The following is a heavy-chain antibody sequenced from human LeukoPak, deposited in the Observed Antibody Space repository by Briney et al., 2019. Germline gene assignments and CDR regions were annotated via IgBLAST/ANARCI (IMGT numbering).Heavy chain of an antibody. Sequence: IPSETLSLTCAVYGGSFSGYYWSWIRQPPGKGLEWIGEINHSGSTNYNPSLKSRVAISLDTSKNQFSLRLRSVTAADTAVYYCARGPSRYTSVWGQGTLVTVS. D-gene: IGHD3-16*02. J-gene: IGHJ4*02. CDR3: ARGPSRYTSV. CDR1: GGSFSGYY. CDR2: INHSGST. V-gene: IGHV4-34*01.